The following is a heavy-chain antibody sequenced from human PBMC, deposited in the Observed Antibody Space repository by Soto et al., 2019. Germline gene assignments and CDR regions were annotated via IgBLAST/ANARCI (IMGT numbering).Heavy chain of an antibody. CDR3: TSVDVHCNGVRGYGVPMDV. D-gene: IGHD2-15*01. V-gene: IGHV3-66*01. CDR2: IQSGGST. CDR1: GFSVNSKY. Sequence: EVQLVESGGDLVQPGGSLRLSCAASGFSVNSKYMSWVRQAPGKGLEWVSLIQSGGSTYYAGSVKGRFTISRDFSENTLLLQMNSLRVEDTSVYYCTSVDVHCNGVRGYGVPMDVWGKGTTVTVSA. J-gene: IGHJ6*04.